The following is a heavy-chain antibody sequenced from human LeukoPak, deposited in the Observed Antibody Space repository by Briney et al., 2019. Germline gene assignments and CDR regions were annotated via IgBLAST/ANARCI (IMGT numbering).Heavy chain of an antibody. CDR2: INPSGSST. CDR3: ARVLRVGATNPLGY. Sequence: ASVKVSCKASGYSFTSHYMHWVRQAPGQGLEWLGLINPSGSSTLYAQKFQGRVTMTRDMSTTTDYMEMSSLRSDDTAVYYCARVLRVGATNPLGYWGQGTLVTVSS. D-gene: IGHD1-26*01. CDR1: GYSFTSHY. V-gene: IGHV1-46*01. J-gene: IGHJ4*02.